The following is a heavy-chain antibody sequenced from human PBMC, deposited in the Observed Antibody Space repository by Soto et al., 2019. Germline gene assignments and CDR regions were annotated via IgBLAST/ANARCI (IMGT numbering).Heavy chain of an antibody. CDR3: EKDMKDRYSSGCYPDFDY. CDR2: ISWNSGSI. Sequence: GGSLRLSCAASGFTFDDYAMHWVRQAPWKGLEWVSGISWNSGSIGYADSVKGRFTISRDNAKNSLYLQMNSLRAEDTALYYCEKDMKDRYSSGCYPDFDYWGQGTLVTVSS. D-gene: IGHD6-25*01. J-gene: IGHJ4*02. CDR1: GFTFDDYA. V-gene: IGHV3-9*01.